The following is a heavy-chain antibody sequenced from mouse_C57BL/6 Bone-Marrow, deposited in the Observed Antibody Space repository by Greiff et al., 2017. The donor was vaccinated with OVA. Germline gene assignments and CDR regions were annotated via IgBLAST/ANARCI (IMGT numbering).Heavy chain of an antibody. Sequence: QVQLQQSGAELVKPGASVKLSCKASGYTFTSYWMQWVKQRPGQGLEWIGEIDPSDSYTNYNPKFKGKATLTVDTSSSTAYMQLSSRTSEDAAVYYCARGVGYFDYGGQGNTLTVSS. D-gene: IGHD1-1*01. J-gene: IGHJ2*01. CDR1: GYTFTSYW. CDR3: ARGVGYFDY. V-gene: IGHV1-50*01. CDR2: IDPSDSYT.